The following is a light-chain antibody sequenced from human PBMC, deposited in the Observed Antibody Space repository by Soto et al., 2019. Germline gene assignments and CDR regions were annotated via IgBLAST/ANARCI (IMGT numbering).Light chain of an antibody. J-gene: IGKJ5*01. CDR1: QSVSSY. CDR3: QQRSNWPVT. Sequence: EYVLTQSHGTLSLSPGERATLSCSASQSVSSYLAWYQQKPGQAPRLLIYDASNRATGIPARFSGSGSGTDFTLTISSLEPEDFAVYYCQQRSNWPVTFGQGNDWRL. CDR2: DAS. V-gene: IGKV3-11*01.